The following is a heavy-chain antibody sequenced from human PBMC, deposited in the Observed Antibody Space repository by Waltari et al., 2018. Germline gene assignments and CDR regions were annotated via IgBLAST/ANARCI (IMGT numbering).Heavy chain of an antibody. CDR3: AGGSSMQQLIRY. CDR2: IFPSGST. J-gene: IGHJ4*02. D-gene: IGHD6-13*01. V-gene: IGHV4-4*02. Sequence: QVQLQESGPGLVKPSGTLSLTCHVSDASNSSANWWRWIRQPPGKGLEWIGEIFPSGSTNYHPSLEGRVTISQDNSKNQFSLKLTSMTAADTAVYFCAGGSSMQQLIRYWGQGTLVTVSS. CDR1: DASNSSANW.